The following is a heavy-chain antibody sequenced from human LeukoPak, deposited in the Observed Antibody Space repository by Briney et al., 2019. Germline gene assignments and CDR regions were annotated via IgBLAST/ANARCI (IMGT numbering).Heavy chain of an antibody. D-gene: IGHD1-26*01. V-gene: IGHV4-59*01. CDR2: IYYSGST. J-gene: IGHJ4*02. CDR1: GDSISSYY. Sequence: SETLSLTCTVSGDSISSYYWSWIRQSPGKGLEWVGYIYYSGSTNYNPSLKSRVHISTDTSKNQFSLKLSSVTAADTAVYFCARGSGTHAFDSWGQGTLVTVSS. CDR3: ARGSGTHAFDS.